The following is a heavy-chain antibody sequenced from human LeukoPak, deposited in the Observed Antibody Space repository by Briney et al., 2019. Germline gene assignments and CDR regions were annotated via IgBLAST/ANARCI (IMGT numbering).Heavy chain of an antibody. V-gene: IGHV3-23*01. Sequence: GGSLRLSCAASGFTFSSYAMSWVRQAPGEGLEWVSAISGSGGSTYYADSVKGRFTISRDNSKNTLYLQMNSLRAEDTAVYYCAKDSSSRHGPWFDPWGQGTLVTVSS. D-gene: IGHD6-13*01. J-gene: IGHJ5*02. CDR3: AKDSSSRHGPWFDP. CDR2: ISGSGGST. CDR1: GFTFSSYA.